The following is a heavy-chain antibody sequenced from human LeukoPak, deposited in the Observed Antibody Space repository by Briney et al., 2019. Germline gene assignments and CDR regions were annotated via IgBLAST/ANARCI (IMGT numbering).Heavy chain of an antibody. CDR2: ISGSGTSI. V-gene: IGHV3-11*01. CDR1: GFAVSDYY. Sequence: GGSLRLSCAASGFAVSDYYMSWIRQAPGKGLESVSYISGSGTSIYYADSVKGRFTISRDTAMNSLNLEMNGLRAEDTAVYYCARDRRSSSSWEPTDYWGQGTLVIVSS. J-gene: IGHJ4*02. D-gene: IGHD6-13*01. CDR3: ARDRRSSSSWEPTDY.